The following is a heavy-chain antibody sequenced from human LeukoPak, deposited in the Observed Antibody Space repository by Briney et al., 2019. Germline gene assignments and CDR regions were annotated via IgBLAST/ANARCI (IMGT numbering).Heavy chain of an antibody. V-gene: IGHV4-59*01. CDR2: IYYSGST. J-gene: IGHJ4*02. CDR3: ATGGELLTTSFDY. CDR1: GGSISSYY. D-gene: IGHD1-26*01. Sequence: SETLSLTCSVSGGSISSYYWSWIRQPPGKGLEWIGYIYYSGSTNYNPSLKSRVTISVDTSKNQFSLKLSSVTAADTAVYYCATGGELLTTSFDYWGQGTLVTVSS.